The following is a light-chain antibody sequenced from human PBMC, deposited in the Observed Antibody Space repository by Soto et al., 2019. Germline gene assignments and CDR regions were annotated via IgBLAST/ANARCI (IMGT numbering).Light chain of an antibody. CDR2: DAL. V-gene: IGKV3-11*01. CDR1: QSVSTY. J-gene: IGKJ4*01. Sequence: IVLTQSPATLSLSPGDRATLSCRASQSVSTYLSWYQQKPGQAPRLLLYDALKRATGIPARFSGSGSGTDFTLTITSLEPEDFAVYYCQQRSGWPTFGGGTRVEIK. CDR3: QQRSGWPT.